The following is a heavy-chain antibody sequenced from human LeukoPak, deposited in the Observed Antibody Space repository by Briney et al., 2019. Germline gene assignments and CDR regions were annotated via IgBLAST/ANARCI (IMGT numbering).Heavy chain of an antibody. CDR2: IRNDGSNK. J-gene: IGHJ5*02. CDR1: GFTFSSYG. Sequence: GGSLRLSCAASGFTFSSYGMHWVRQAPGKGLEWVAFIRNDGSNKYYGDSVKGRSTISRDPSKNTVYLQMDSLRPDDTALYYCAKERFDPWGQGTLVIVSS. V-gene: IGHV3-30*02. CDR3: AKERFDP.